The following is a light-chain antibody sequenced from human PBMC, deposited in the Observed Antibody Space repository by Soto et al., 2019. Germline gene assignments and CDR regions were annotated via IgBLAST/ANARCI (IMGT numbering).Light chain of an antibody. CDR1: KLDDKY. J-gene: IGLJ2*01. CDR3: QAWDSNTVV. Sequence: SYELTQPPSVSVSPGQTASITCSGNKLDDKYVSWYQQMPGQSPVLIIYEDMKRPSGIPERFSGSNSENTATLTISGTQAMDEADYYCQAWDSNTVVFGGGTKLTVL. CDR2: EDM. V-gene: IGLV3-1*01.